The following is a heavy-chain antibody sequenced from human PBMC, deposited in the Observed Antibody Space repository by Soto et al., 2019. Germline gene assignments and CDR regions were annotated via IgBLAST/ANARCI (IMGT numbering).Heavy chain of an antibody. J-gene: IGHJ5*01. CDR3: ARTESTALVPDS. CDR1: GGTFSSDT. Sequence: QVQLVQSGAEVKKPGSSVKVSCKASGGTFSSDTISWVRQAPGQGLEWMGRIIPIVTIVTYAPKFQGRLTITADKSTSTAYMELSSLRSDDTAVYYCARTESTALVPDSWGQGTLVTVSS. CDR2: IIPIVTIV. D-gene: IGHD5-18*01. V-gene: IGHV1-69*02.